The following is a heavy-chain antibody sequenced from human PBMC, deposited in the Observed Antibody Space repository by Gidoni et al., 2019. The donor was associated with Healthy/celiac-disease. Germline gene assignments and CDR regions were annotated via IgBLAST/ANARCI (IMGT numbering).Heavy chain of an antibody. D-gene: IGHD6-19*01. CDR1: GGTFSSYA. Sequence: QVQLVQSGAEVKKPGSSEKVSCKAYGGTFSSYAMSWVRQAPGPGLEWMGGIIPIFGTANDAQKFQGRVTITADKSTSTAYMELSSLRSEDTDVYYCARWLSSGWYFPQDYYYYYRDVWGKGTTVTVSS. V-gene: IGHV1-69*06. CDR3: ARWLSSGWYFPQDYYYYYRDV. CDR2: IIPIFGTA. J-gene: IGHJ6*03.